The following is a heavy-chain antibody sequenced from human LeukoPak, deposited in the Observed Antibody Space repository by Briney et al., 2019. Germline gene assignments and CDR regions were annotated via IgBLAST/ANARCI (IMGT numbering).Heavy chain of an antibody. CDR1: GGSFSGYY. Sequence: SETLSLTCAVYGGSFSGYYWSWIRQPPGKGLEWIGEINHSGNTNYNPSLKSRVTISVDTSKNQFSLQLSCVTAADTAVYYCARARGYSYGTGWFDPWGQGTLVTVSS. CDR3: ARARGYSYGTGWFDP. D-gene: IGHD5-18*01. V-gene: IGHV4-34*01. CDR2: INHSGNT. J-gene: IGHJ5*02.